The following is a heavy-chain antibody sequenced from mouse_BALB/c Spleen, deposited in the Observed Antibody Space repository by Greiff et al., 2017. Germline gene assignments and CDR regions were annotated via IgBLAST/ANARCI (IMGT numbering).Heavy chain of an antibody. CDR2: ISSGSSTI. V-gene: IGHV5-17*02. Sequence: EVNLVESGGGLVQPGGSRKLSCAASGFTFSSFGMHWVRQAPEKGLEWVAYISSGSSTIYYADTVKGRVTISRDNPKNTLFLQMTSLRSEDTAMYYCARGYGTGAMDYWGQGTSVTVSS. CDR3: ARGYGTGAMDY. D-gene: IGHD2-10*02. J-gene: IGHJ4*01. CDR1: GFTFSSFG.